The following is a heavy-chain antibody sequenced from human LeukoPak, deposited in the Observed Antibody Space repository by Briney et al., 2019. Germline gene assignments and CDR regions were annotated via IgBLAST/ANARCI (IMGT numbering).Heavy chain of an antibody. CDR2: ISYDGSNK. CDR3: AKAPYSSSWNYFDY. CDR1: GFTFSSYG. D-gene: IGHD6-13*01. Sequence: GGSLRLSCAASGFTFSSYGMHWVRQAPGKGLEWVAVISYDGSNKYYADSVKGRFTISRDNSKNTLYLQMNSLRAEDTAVYYCAKAPYSSSWNYFDYWGQGTLVTVSS. V-gene: IGHV3-30*18. J-gene: IGHJ4*02.